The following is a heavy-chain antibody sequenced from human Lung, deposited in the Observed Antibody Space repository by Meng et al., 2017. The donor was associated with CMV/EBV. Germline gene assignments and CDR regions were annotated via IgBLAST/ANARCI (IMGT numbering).Heavy chain of an antibody. D-gene: IGHD2-2*01. J-gene: IGHJ4*02. CDR1: GTFSSYA. V-gene: IGHV1-69*05. CDR3: AREFEYCSSTSCPYFDY. CDR2: IIPIFGTA. Sequence: GTFSSYAISWVRQAPGQGLEWMGGIIPIFGTANYAQKFQGRVTITTDESTSTAYMELSSLRSEDTAVYYCAREFEYCSSTSCPYFDYWGQGTLVTVSS.